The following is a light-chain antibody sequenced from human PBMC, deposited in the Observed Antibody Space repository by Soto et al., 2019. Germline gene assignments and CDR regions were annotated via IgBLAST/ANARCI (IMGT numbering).Light chain of an antibody. CDR3: QKYTRAPFT. CDR1: QGIDTY. V-gene: IGKV1-27*01. Sequence: DIQMTQSPSSLSASVGDRVTITCRASQGIDTYLAWYQQKPGQVPKLLIYAASTLQSGVPSRFSGSGSGTDFTLTISSLHPEDVATYFCQKYTRAPFTFGPGTKGDIK. CDR2: AAS. J-gene: IGKJ3*01.